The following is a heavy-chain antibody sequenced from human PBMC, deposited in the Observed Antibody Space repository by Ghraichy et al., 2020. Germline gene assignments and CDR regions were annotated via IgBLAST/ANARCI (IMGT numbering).Heavy chain of an antibody. CDR2: INPNSGGT. D-gene: IGHD6-6*01. J-gene: IGHJ6*02. V-gene: IGHV1-2*04. Sequence: ASVKVSCKASGYTFTGYYMHWVRQAPGQGLEWMGWINPNSGGTNYAQKFQGWVTMTRDTSISTAYMELSRLRSDDTAVYYCARGSSFVVSDLEYYYYGMDVWGQGTTVTVSS. CDR1: GYTFTGYY. CDR3: ARGSSFVVSDLEYYYYGMDV.